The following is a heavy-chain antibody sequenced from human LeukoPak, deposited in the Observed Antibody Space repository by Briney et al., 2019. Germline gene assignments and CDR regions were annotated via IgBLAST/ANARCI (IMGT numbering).Heavy chain of an antibody. Sequence: PSETLSLTCTVSGGSISSYYWSWIRQPPGKGLEWIGYIYYSGSTNYNPSLKSRVTISVDTSKNQFSLKLSSVTAADTAVYYCARGGRLHSKREFDYWGQGTLVTVSS. D-gene: IGHD5-24*01. CDR2: IYYSGST. J-gene: IGHJ4*02. V-gene: IGHV4-59*01. CDR1: GGSISSYY. CDR3: ARGGRLHSKREFDY.